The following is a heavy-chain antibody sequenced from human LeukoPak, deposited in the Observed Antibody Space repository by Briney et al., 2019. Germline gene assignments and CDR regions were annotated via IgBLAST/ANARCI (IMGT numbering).Heavy chain of an antibody. Sequence: GGSLRLSCAASGFTFSSYSMNWVRQAPGKGLEWVSSISSSSSYIYYADSVRGRFTISRDNAKNSLYLQMNSLRAEDTAVYYCASRLTIEYSSLVDAFDIWGQGTMVTVSS. CDR3: ASRLTIEYSSLVDAFDI. D-gene: IGHD6-6*01. J-gene: IGHJ3*02. V-gene: IGHV3-21*01. CDR1: GFTFSSYS. CDR2: ISSSSSYI.